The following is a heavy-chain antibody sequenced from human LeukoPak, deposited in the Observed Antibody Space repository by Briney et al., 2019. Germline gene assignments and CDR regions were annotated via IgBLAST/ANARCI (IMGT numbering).Heavy chain of an antibody. D-gene: IGHD3-22*01. J-gene: IGHJ4*02. CDR1: GFIFSTYW. Sequence: GGSLRLSCAASGFIFSTYWMSWVRQAPGKGLEWVANIKQDGSEKYYVDSVKGRFTISRDNAKNSLYLQMNSLRAEDTAVYYCARVPYYYDSSGYYFDYWGQGTLVTVSS. CDR3: ARVPYYYDSSGYYFDY. CDR2: IKQDGSEK. V-gene: IGHV3-7*01.